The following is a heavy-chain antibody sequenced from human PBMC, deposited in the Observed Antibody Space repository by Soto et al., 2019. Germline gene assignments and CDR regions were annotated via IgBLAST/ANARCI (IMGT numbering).Heavy chain of an antibody. CDR3: ARDGRGYSGPPPYYYYYGTDV. CDR1: GFTFSSYG. J-gene: IGHJ6*02. Sequence: PGGSLRLSCAASGFTFSSYGMHWVRQAPGKGLEWVAVIWYDGSNKYYADSVKGRFTISRDNSKNTLYLQMNSLRAEDTAVYYCARDGRGYSGPPPYYYYYGTDVWGQGTTVTVSS. D-gene: IGHD5-12*01. V-gene: IGHV3-33*01. CDR2: IWYDGSNK.